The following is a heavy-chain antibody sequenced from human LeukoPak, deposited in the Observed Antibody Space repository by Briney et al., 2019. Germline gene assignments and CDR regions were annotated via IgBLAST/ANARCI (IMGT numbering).Heavy chain of an antibody. Sequence: GGSLRLSCAASGFTFSDYYMSWIRQAPGKGLEWLSYISKNGKTIYYADSVKGRFTISRDNARKSVYLQMNSLRAEDTAVYYCAKLMYSGSWYQHFDYWGQGTLVTVSS. V-gene: IGHV3-11*04. CDR1: GFTFSDYY. CDR3: AKLMYSGSWYQHFDY. D-gene: IGHD6-13*01. J-gene: IGHJ4*02. CDR2: ISKNGKTI.